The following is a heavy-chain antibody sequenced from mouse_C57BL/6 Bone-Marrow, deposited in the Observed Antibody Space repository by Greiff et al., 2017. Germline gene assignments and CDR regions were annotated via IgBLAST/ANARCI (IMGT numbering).Heavy chain of an antibody. V-gene: IGHV14-4*01. Sequence: VQLKESGAELVRPGASVKLSCTASGFNIKDDYMHWVKQRPEQGLEWIGWIDPENGDTEYASKFQGKATITADTSSNTAYLQLSSLTSEDTAVYYCTPSYYYGSSLAWFAYWGQGTLVTVSA. CDR1: GFNIKDDY. CDR2: IDPENGDT. J-gene: IGHJ3*01. CDR3: TPSYYYGSSLAWFAY. D-gene: IGHD1-1*01.